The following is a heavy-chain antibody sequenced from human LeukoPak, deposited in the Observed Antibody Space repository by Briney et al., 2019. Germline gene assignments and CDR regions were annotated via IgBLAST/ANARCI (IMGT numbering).Heavy chain of an antibody. CDR3: ARCRDYDFWSGSAVDC. CDR1: GFIFRSYA. CDR2: ISYDGTNT. V-gene: IGHV3-30-3*01. J-gene: IGHJ4*02. D-gene: IGHD3-3*01. Sequence: GGSLRLSCAASGFIFRSYAMHWVRQAPGKGLEWVAVISYDGTNTDYADSVKGRFTISRDNSKNALYLQMNSLRAEDTAVYYCARCRDYDFWSGSAVDCWGQGTLVTVSS.